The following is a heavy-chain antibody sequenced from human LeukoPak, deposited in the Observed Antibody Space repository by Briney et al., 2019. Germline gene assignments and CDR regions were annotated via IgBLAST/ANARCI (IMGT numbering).Heavy chain of an antibody. V-gene: IGHV4-34*01. D-gene: IGHD2-15*01. CDR1: GGSFSGYY. Sequence: SETLSLTCAVYGGSFSGYYWSWIRQPPGKGLEWIGEINHSGSTNYNPSLKSRVTISVDTSKNQFSLKLSSVTAADTAVYYCARVVTGLDYWGQGTLVTVSS. CDR3: ARVVTGLDY. J-gene: IGHJ4*02. CDR2: INHSGST.